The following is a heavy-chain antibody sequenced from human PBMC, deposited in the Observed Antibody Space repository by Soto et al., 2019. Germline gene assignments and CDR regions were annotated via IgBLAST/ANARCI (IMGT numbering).Heavy chain of an antibody. Sequence: PGGSLRLSCAASGFTFSSYGMHWVRQAPGKGLEWVAVISYDGSNKYYADSVKGRFTISRDHSENTLYLQMNSLRAEDTAFYYCASQSTYTFDYWGQGTLVTVS. CDR3: ASQSTYTFDY. V-gene: IGHV3-30*03. J-gene: IGHJ4*02. D-gene: IGHD3-16*01. CDR1: GFTFSSYG. CDR2: ISYDGSNK.